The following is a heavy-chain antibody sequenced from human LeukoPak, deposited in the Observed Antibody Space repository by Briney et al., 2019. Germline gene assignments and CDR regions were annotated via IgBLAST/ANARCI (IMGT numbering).Heavy chain of an antibody. CDR1: GFTFSSYG. J-gene: IGHJ6*03. CDR2: ISGSGGST. Sequence: GGSLRLSCAAFGFTFSSYGMSWVRQAPGKGLEWVSVISGSGGSTYYAASVKGRFTISRDNDKNSLYLQMNSLRAEDTAVYYCARDWVAVGGDYMDVWGKGTTVTISS. D-gene: IGHD2-15*01. V-gene: IGHV3-23*01. CDR3: ARDWVAVGGDYMDV.